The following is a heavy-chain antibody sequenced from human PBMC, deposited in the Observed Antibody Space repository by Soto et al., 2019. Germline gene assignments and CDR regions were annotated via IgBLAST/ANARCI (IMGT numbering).Heavy chain of an antibody. D-gene: IGHD3-10*01. CDR2: IKAGAE. CDR1: GFTFSDYA. V-gene: IGHV3-23*01. Sequence: EVQLLESGGILVQPGGSLRLSCTASGFTFSDYAMHWVRQTPGKGLEWVSSIKAGAEHHADSVTGRFTISRDNSKNTLYVQMNNLRAEDTAVYYCARAGSNFDSHHSNWFDTWGQGTLVTVSS. J-gene: IGHJ5*02. CDR3: ARAGSNFDSHHSNWFDT.